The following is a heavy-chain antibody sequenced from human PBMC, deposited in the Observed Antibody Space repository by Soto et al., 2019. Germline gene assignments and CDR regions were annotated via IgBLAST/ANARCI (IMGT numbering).Heavy chain of an antibody. CDR1: GFTFSSYG. CDR2: IWYDGSNK. Sequence: QVQLVESGGGVVQPGRSLRLSCAASGFTFSSYGMHWVRQAPGKGLEWVAVIWYDGSNKYYADSVKGRFTISRDNSKNTLYRQMNSLRAEDTAVYYCARDNSMSRYHYYYYMDVWGKGTTVTVSS. CDR3: ARDNSMSRYHYYYYMDV. D-gene: IGHD1-20*01. V-gene: IGHV3-33*01. J-gene: IGHJ6*03.